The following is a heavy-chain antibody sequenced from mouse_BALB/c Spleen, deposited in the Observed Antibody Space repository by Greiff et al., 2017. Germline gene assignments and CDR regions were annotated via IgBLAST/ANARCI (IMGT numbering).Heavy chain of an antibody. CDR2: IWGDGST. CDR1: GFSLTGYG. D-gene: IGHD1-1*01. Sequence: VKLQESGPGLVAPSQSLSITCTVSGFSLTGYGVNWVRQPPGKGLEWLGMIWGDGSTDYNSALKSRLSISKDNSKSQVFLKMNSLQTDDTARYYCARDRDYYVSLYYAMDYWGQGTSVTVSS. V-gene: IGHV2-6-7*01. CDR3: ARDRDYYVSLYYAMDY. J-gene: IGHJ4*01.